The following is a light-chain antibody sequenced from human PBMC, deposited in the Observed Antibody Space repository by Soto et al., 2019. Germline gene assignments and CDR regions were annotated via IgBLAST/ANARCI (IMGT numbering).Light chain of an antibody. CDR3: QQYSKTPYT. Sequence: DIVMTQSPDSLAVSLGEWATINCKSSQSILYSSDNKNYLAWYQQKPGQPPKLLIYWASTREFGVPDRFSGSGSGTDXXXXISXLQAEDVAVYYCQQYSKTPYTFGQGTKLEIK. V-gene: IGKV4-1*01. J-gene: IGKJ2*01. CDR1: QSILYSSDNKNY. CDR2: WAS.